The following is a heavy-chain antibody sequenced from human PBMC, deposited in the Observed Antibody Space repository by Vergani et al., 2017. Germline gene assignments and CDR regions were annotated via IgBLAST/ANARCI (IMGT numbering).Heavy chain of an antibody. J-gene: IGHJ4*02. D-gene: IGHD3-10*01. CDR3: AKQYFVSGNYLFDY. V-gene: IGHV3-49*04. CDR1: GFSFGDYA. CDR2: IRNKAYGGTT. Sequence: EVQLVESGGGLVPPGRSLRLSCAASGFSFGDYAMTWVRQAPGKGLEWVAFIRNKAYGGTTEYAASVKGRFTISRDNSKNMLFLQINNLRTEDTAIYYCAKQYFVSGNYLFDYWGQGTLVTVSS.